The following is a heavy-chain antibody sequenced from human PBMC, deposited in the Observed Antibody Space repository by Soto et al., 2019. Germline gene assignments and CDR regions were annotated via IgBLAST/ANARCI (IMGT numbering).Heavy chain of an antibody. CDR2: IYYSGST. CDR1: GGSISSSSYY. V-gene: IGHV4-39*01. CDR3: ARQDYYGSGSYRYYFDY. D-gene: IGHD3-10*01. Sequence: SETLSLTCTVSGGSISSSSYYWGWIRQPPGKGLEWIRSIYYSGSTYYNPSLKSRVTISVDTSKNQFSLKLSSVTAADTAVYYCARQDYYGSGSYRYYFDYWGQGTLVTVSS. J-gene: IGHJ4*02.